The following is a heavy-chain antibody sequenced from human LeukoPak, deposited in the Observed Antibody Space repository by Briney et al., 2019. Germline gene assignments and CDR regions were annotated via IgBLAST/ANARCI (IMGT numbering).Heavy chain of an antibody. J-gene: IGHJ6*02. CDR1: GGSISSYY. D-gene: IGHD3-22*01. V-gene: IGHV4-59*08. CDR3: ARYRSSGYVAYYAMDV. Sequence: PSETLSLTCTVSGGSISSYYWSWIRQPPGKGLEWIGYIYYSGSTNYNPSLKSRVTISVDTSKNQFSLKLSSVTAADTAVHYCARYRSSGYVAYYAMDVWGQGTTVTVSS. CDR2: IYYSGST.